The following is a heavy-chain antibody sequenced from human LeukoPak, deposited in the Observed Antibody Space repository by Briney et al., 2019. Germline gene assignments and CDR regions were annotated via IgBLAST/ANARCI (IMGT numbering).Heavy chain of an antibody. Sequence: PGGSLRLSCAASGFTFSSYSMHWVRQAPGKGLEWVAVISYDGSNKYYADSVKGRFTISRDNSKNTLYLQMNSLRAEDTAVYHCARGPLTGYTYYHGMDVWGKGTTVTVSS. CDR2: ISYDGSNK. CDR3: ARGPLTGYTYYHGMDV. CDR1: GFTFSSYS. J-gene: IGHJ6*04. D-gene: IGHD3-9*01. V-gene: IGHV3-30*04.